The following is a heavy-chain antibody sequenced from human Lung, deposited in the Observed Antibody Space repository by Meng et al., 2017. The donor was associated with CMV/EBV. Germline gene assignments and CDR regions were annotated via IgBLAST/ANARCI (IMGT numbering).Heavy chain of an antibody. CDR3: ARDRAASGYYYYVMDV. J-gene: IGHJ6*02. V-gene: IGHV4-59*01. CDR1: GHPITTYY. D-gene: IGHD2-15*01. Sequence: SETLSLXCTVSGHPITTYYWSWIRQPPGKGLEWIGYIYYSGSTNYNPSLRSRVSISVDTSKNQFSLELSSVTAADTAIYYCARDRAASGYYYYVMDVWGQGXTVTVSS. CDR2: IYYSGST.